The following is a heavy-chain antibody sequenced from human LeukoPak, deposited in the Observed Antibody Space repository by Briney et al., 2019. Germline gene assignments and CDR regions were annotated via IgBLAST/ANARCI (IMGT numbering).Heavy chain of an antibody. Sequence: ASVKVSCNDSGYTFTSYGISWVRQAPGQGLEWMGWISAYNGNTNYAQKLQGRVTMTTDTSTSTAYMERRSLRSDDTAVYYCASVYSGYDHDAFDIWGQGTMVTVSS. CDR2: ISAYNGNT. CDR1: GYTFTSYG. CDR3: ASVYSGYDHDAFDI. V-gene: IGHV1-18*01. D-gene: IGHD5-12*01. J-gene: IGHJ3*02.